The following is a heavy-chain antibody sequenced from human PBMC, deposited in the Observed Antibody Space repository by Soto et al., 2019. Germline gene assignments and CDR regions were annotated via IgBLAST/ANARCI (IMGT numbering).Heavy chain of an antibody. CDR3: AREENCSDGICYSEYFQR. Sequence: QVQLEQSGAEVKKPGASVKVSCKASGYIFTAYSMHWVRRAPGQGLQWMGVVNPSGGSTNYRQKFQGRITLTRDTSRNTFYMDLSSLTSEDTAVYYCAREENCSDGICYSEYFQRWGQGTLVTVSS. V-gene: IGHV1-46*01. CDR1: GYIFTAYS. J-gene: IGHJ1*01. CDR2: VNPSGGST. D-gene: IGHD2-15*01.